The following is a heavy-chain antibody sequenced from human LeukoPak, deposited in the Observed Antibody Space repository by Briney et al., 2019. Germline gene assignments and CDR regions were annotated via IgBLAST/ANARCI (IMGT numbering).Heavy chain of an antibody. V-gene: IGHV4-59*01. CDR2: IYYTGST. Sequence: PSETLSLTCTVSGGSINGYYWSWIRQSPGKGLESLGYIYYTGSTNYNPSLKSRVTMSVDTSRNQFFLRLSSVTAADTAVYYCARGRGQLWPEDYYYYMDVWGKGTTVTVSS. D-gene: IGHD5-18*01. CDR1: GGSINGYY. CDR3: ARGRGQLWPEDYYYYMDV. J-gene: IGHJ6*03.